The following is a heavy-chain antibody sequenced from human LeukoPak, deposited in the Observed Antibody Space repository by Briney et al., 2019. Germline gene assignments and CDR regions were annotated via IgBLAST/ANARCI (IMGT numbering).Heavy chain of an antibody. CDR3: ARENYDFWSGYLTYNWFDP. CDR2: IYYSGST. CDR1: GGSISSYY. Sequence: SGTLSLTCTVSGGSISSYYWSWIRQPPGKGLEWIGYIYYSGSTNYNPSLKSRVTISVDTSKNQFSLKLSSVTAADTAVYYCARENYDFWSGYLTYNWFDPWGQGTLVTVSS. V-gene: IGHV4-59*01. J-gene: IGHJ5*02. D-gene: IGHD3-3*01.